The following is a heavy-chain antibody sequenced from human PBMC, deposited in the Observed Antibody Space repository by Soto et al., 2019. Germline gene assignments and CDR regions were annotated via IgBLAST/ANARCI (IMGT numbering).Heavy chain of an antibody. J-gene: IGHJ4*02. V-gene: IGHV3-30*03. CDR3: ARLASGGVSQVDY. D-gene: IGHD1-26*01. CDR1: GFTFSSYG. Sequence: PGGSLRLSCAASGFTFSSYGMHWVRQAPGKGLEWVAVISYDGSNKYYADSVKGRFTISRDNSKNPLYLQMNSLRAEDTAVYYCARLASGGVSQVDYWGQGTLVTVSS. CDR2: ISYDGSNK.